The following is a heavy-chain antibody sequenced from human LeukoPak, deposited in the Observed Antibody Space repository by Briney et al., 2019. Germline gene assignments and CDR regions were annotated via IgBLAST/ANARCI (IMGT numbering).Heavy chain of an antibody. CDR1: GFTFSNAW. V-gene: IGHV3-21*01. CDR2: ISSSSSYI. J-gene: IGHJ4*02. D-gene: IGHD3-9*01. Sequence: PGGSLRLSCAASGFTFSNAWMSWVRQAPGKGLEWVSSISSSSSYIYYADSVKGRFTISRDNAKNSLYLQMNSLRAEDTAVYYCAKDSPQHYDILTGYLRWGQGTLVTVSS. CDR3: AKDSPQHYDILTGYLR.